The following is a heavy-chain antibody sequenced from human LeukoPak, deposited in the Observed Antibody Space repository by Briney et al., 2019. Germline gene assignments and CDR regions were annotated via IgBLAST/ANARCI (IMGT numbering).Heavy chain of an antibody. CDR2: IYTSGST. CDR3: ARCRSDYRTVDP. Sequence: SQTLSLTCTVSGDSISSGSYFWSWIRQPAGKGLEWIGRIYTSGSTNYNPSLKRRVTISVDTSKNQFSLKLSSVTAADTAVYYCARCRSDYRTVDPWGQGTLVSVPS. CDR1: GDSISSGSYF. D-gene: IGHD4-11*01. V-gene: IGHV4-61*02. J-gene: IGHJ5*02.